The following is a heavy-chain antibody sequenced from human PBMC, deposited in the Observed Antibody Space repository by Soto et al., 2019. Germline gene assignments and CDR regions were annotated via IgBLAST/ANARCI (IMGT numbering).Heavy chain of an antibody. V-gene: IGHV4-31*03. D-gene: IGHD4-4*01. Sequence: QVQLQESGPGLVKPSQTLSLTCTVSGGSINSGGNYWSWVRQLPGEGLEWIGYISNSGSTYYNPSLKSRMTMSVDPSENQFSLKLNSVTAAHTAVYYCARSSQSWYFDLWGRGSLVTVSS. CDR1: GGSINSGGNY. CDR2: ISNSGST. J-gene: IGHJ2*01. CDR3: ARSSQSWYFDL.